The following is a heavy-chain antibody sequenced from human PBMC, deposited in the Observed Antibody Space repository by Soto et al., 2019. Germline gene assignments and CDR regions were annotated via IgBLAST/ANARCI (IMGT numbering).Heavy chain of an antibody. J-gene: IGHJ6*02. Sequence: QLQLQESGPGLVKPSETLSLTCTVSGGSIRSESYYWGWIRQPPGKGLEWIGSIYHSGSTYYSSSLRSRLTISVDTSKNEFSLRLSSATAADTAVYYCARHFSSGWVYHYGLDVWGQGTTVTVSS. D-gene: IGHD6-19*01. CDR2: IYHSGST. V-gene: IGHV4-39*01. CDR3: ARHFSSGWVYHYGLDV. CDR1: GGSIRSESYY.